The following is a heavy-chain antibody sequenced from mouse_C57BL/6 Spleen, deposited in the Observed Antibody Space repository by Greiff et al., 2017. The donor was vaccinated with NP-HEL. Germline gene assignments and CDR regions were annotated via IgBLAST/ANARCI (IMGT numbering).Heavy chain of an antibody. CDR3: ARGGQLRPFAY. CDR1: GYTFTSYW. Sequence: QVQLKQPGAELVMPGASVKLSCKASGYTFTSYWMHWVKQRPGQGLEWIGEIDPSDSYTNYNQKFKGKSTLTVDKSSSTAYMQLSSLTSEDSAVYYCARGGQLRPFAYWGQGTLVTVSA. J-gene: IGHJ3*01. V-gene: IGHV1-69*01. CDR2: IDPSDSYT. D-gene: IGHD3-2*02.